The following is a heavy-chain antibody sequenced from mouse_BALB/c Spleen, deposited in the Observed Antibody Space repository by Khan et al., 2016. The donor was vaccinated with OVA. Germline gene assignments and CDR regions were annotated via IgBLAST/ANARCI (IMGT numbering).Heavy chain of an antibody. CDR3: ARWFAY. CDR1: GYSITSDYA. Sequence: EVQLQESGPGLVKPSQSLSLTCTVTGYSITSDYAWNLIRQFPGNKLEWMGYISYSGSTSYNPSLKSRISIIRDTSKNQFFLQLNSVTTEDTATYYCARWFAYWGQGTLVTVSA. CDR2: ISYSGST. J-gene: IGHJ3*01. V-gene: IGHV3-2*02.